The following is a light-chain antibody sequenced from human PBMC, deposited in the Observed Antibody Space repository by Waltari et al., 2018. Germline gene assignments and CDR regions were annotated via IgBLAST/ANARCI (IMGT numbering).Light chain of an antibody. CDR2: GNW. Sequence: QSVLTQPPSVSGAPGQRVTISCTGSSSNMGAGRDVHWYQQLPGTAPKLLLFGNWFRPSGVPDRFSGSKSGTSASLSIAGLQAEDEAEYYCQSYDNILGGSVFGGGTKLTVL. J-gene: IGLJ2*01. CDR3: QSYDNILGGSV. CDR1: SSNMGAGRD. V-gene: IGLV1-40*01.